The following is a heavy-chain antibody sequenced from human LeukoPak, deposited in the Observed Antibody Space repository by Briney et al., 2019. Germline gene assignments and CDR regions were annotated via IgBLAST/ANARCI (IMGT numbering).Heavy chain of an antibody. Sequence: ASVTVSCKASGFTLTDHYMHWVRQAPGQGLEWMGWINAKRGDTNYAQNFQDRVTMTRDTSISTVYMKLSRLTVDDTAVYYCARDHDWGVDNWGQGTLVTVSS. CDR2: INAKRGDT. CDR1: GFTLTDHY. D-gene: IGHD7-27*01. V-gene: IGHV1-2*02. CDR3: ARDHDWGVDN. J-gene: IGHJ4*02.